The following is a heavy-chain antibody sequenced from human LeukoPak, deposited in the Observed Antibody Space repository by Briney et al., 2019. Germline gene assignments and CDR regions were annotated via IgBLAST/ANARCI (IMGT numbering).Heavy chain of an antibody. Sequence: GGPLRLSCAASGVTFSSYWMSCIRQAPGRGLEWVANINQLGNEKNYVDSVNGRFTISRNNIDDSLYLEMNSLRDEDTAVYYCGRDRVVPAATFYWGQGVLVTVSS. CDR2: INQLGNEK. J-gene: IGHJ4*02. V-gene: IGHV3-7*01. CDR1: GVTFSSYW. D-gene: IGHD2-2*01. CDR3: GRDRVVPAATFY.